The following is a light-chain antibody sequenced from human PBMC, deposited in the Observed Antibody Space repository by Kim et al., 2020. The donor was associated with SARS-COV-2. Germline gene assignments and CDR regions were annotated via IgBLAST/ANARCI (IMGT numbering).Light chain of an antibody. Sequence: QSVLTQPPSVSGAPGQRVTISCTGSSSNIGAGYDVHWYQQHPGTAPKLLIYVNSNRPSGVPDRFSGSKSGTSASLAITGLQAEDEADYYCQSYDSSLSGSVFGGGTQLTVL. V-gene: IGLV1-40*01. J-gene: IGLJ3*02. CDR2: VNS. CDR1: SSNIGAGYD. CDR3: QSYDSSLSGSV.